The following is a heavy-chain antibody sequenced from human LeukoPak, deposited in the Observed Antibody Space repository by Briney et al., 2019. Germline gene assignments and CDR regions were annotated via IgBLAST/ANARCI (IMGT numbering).Heavy chain of an antibody. D-gene: IGHD4-17*01. CDR3: AKGYGAYFPFDY. Sequence: PGGSLRLSCAASGFTFSSYEMNWVRQAPGKGLEWVSYISSTGSTIYYADSVKGRFTISRDNAKNSLYLQMNSLRAEDTAVYYCAKGYGAYFPFDYWGQGTLVTVSS. V-gene: IGHV3-48*03. CDR1: GFTFSSYE. J-gene: IGHJ4*02. CDR2: ISSTGSTI.